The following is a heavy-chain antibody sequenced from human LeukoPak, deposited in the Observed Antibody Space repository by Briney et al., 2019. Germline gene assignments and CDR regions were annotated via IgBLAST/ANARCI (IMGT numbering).Heavy chain of an antibody. D-gene: IGHD3-10*02. J-gene: IGHJ6*04. V-gene: IGHV3-48*04. CDR1: GFTFSSHS. CDR2: ISSSGSTI. CDR3: AELGITMIGGV. Sequence: PGGSLRLSCAASGFTFSSHSMSWVRQAPGKGLEWVSYISSSGSTIYYADSVKGRFTISRDNAKNSLYLQMNSLRPEDTAVYYCAELGITMIGGVWGKGTTVTISS.